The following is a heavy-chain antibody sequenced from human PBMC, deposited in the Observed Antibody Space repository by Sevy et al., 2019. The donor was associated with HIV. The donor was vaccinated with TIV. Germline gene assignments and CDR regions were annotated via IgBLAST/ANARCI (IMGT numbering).Heavy chain of an antibody. V-gene: IGHV3-48*02. CDR1: GFTFSTYS. D-gene: IGHD3-10*01. CDR3: ARSPAPPFLWFGEFDY. CDR2: ISSSSSTI. J-gene: IGHJ4*02. Sequence: GGSLRLSCAASGFTFSTYSMNWVRQAPGKGLEWVSYISSSSSTIYYADSVKGRFTISRDNAKNSLYLQMNSLRDEDTAVYYCARSPAPPFLWFGEFDYWGQGTLVTVSS.